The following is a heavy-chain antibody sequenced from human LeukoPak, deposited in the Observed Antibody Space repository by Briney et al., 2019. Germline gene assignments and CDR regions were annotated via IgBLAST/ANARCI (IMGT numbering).Heavy chain of an antibody. V-gene: IGHV4-59*01. J-gene: IGHJ5*02. Sequence: PSETLSLTCTVSGGSISSYYWSWIRQPPGKGLEWIGYIYYSGSTNYNPSLKSRVTISVDTSKNQFSPKLSSVTAADTAVYYCAREVWFGEFVQFNWFDPWGQGTLVTVSS. D-gene: IGHD3-10*01. CDR2: IYYSGST. CDR1: GGSISSYY. CDR3: AREVWFGEFVQFNWFDP.